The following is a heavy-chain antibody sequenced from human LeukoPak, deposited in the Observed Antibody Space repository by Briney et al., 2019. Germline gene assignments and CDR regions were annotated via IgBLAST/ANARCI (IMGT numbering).Heavy chain of an antibody. D-gene: IGHD5-12*01. CDR3: TTVDIVATIQGGFWYYGMDV. CDR2: IKSKTDGGTT. Sequence: GGSLRLSCAASGFTFSNAWMSWVRQAPGKGLEWVGRIKSKTDGGTTDYAAPVKGRFTISRDDSKNTLYLQMNRLKTEDTAVYYCTTVDIVATIQGGFWYYGMDVWGQGTTVTVSS. CDR1: GFTFSNAW. V-gene: IGHV3-15*01. J-gene: IGHJ6*02.